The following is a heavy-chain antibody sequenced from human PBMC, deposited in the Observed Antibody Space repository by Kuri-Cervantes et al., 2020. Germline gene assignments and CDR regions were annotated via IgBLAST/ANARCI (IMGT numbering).Heavy chain of an antibody. V-gene: IGHV3-21*01. CDR1: GFTLSSYS. D-gene: IGHD3-10*01. CDR3: ARDGAYYYGSGTYSGFFDY. Sequence: GESLKISCAASGFTLSSYSMNWVRQAPGKGLEWVSSISSSATYIYYAPSVKGRFTISRDNARNSLYLQMNSLRAEDTAVYFCARDGAYYYGSGTYSGFFDYWGQGTLVTVSS. J-gene: IGHJ4*02. CDR2: ISSSATYI.